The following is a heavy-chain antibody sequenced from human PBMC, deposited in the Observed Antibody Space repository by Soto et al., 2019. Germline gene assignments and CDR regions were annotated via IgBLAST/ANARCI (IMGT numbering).Heavy chain of an antibody. CDR2: IYYSGST. V-gene: IGHV4-30-4*01. CDR1: GGSMSSGDYY. Sequence: TLSLTCTVSGGSMSSGDYYWSWIRQPPGKGLEWIGYIYYSGSTYYNPSLKSRVTISVDTSKNQFSLKLSSVTAADTAVYYCAWTNYYGSGSYPPTDYWGQGTLVTVSS. J-gene: IGHJ4*02. D-gene: IGHD3-10*01. CDR3: AWTNYYGSGSYPPTDY.